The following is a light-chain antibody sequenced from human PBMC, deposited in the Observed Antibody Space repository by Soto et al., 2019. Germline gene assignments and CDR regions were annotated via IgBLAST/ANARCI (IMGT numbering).Light chain of an antibody. J-gene: IGLJ2*01. CDR2: EGS. Sequence: QSALTQPASVSGSPGQSITISCTGTSSDVGSYNLVSWYQQHPGKAPQLMIYEGSKRPSGVSNRFSGSKSGNTASLTISGLQAEDEADYYCCSYAGSSWVVFGGGTQLTVL. V-gene: IGLV2-23*01. CDR1: SSDVGSYNL. CDR3: CSYAGSSWVV.